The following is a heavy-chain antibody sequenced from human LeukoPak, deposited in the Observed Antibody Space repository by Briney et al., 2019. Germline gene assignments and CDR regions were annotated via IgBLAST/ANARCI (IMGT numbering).Heavy chain of an antibody. V-gene: IGHV4-31*03. CDR2: IYYSGST. CDR1: GASVTNDDSY. CDR3: ARAVGYDILTGYYRGWYFDL. Sequence: PSETLSLTCTVSGASVTNDDSYWTWIRQHPARGLEWIGYIYYSGSTYYNPSLKSRLTISVDTSKNQFSLQLSSVTAAGTAVYYCARAVGYDILTGYYRGWYFDLWGRGTLVTVSS. J-gene: IGHJ2*01. D-gene: IGHD3-9*01.